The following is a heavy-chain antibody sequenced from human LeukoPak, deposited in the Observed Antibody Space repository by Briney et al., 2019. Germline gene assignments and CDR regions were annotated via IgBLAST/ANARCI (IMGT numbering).Heavy chain of an antibody. J-gene: IGHJ4*02. Sequence: ASVKVSCKASGYTFTRYGISWVRQAPGQGLEWMGWISGYNANTKYAQKIQGRVTMTTDTSTSTAYMDLRSLRSDETAVYYCARESSGLPGTREFDYWGQGTLVTVSS. D-gene: IGHD6-13*01. CDR3: ARESSGLPGTREFDY. V-gene: IGHV1-18*01. CDR2: ISGYNANT. CDR1: GYTFTRYG.